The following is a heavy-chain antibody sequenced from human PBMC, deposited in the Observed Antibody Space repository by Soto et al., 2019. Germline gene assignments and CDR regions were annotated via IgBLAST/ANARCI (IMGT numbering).Heavy chain of an antibody. V-gene: IGHV3-23*01. CDR2: ISGSGGST. J-gene: IGHJ5*02. Sequence: GGSLRLSCAASGFTFSSYAMSWVRQAPGKGLEWVSAISGSGGSTYYADSVKGRFSISRDNSKNTLYLQMNGLRAEDTAGYYCAKHPEPDMGFDWFDPWGQGTLVTVSS. D-gene: IGHD1-26*01. CDR3: AKHPEPDMGFDWFDP. CDR1: GFTFSSYA.